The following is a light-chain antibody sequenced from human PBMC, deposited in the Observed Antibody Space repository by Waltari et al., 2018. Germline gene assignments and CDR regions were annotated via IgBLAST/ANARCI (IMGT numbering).Light chain of an antibody. CDR1: RRDIGPYHY. CDR2: DVS. CDR3: SSYTTSGTFGVV. V-gene: IGLV2-14*03. Sequence: QSALTQPASVSGSPGQSITISSAGVRRDIGPYHYVSLYQHHPGKAPKVLIYDVSNRPSGVSNRFSGSKSANTASLTISGLQADDEALYYCSSYTTSGTFGVVFGGGTKLTVL. J-gene: IGLJ3*02.